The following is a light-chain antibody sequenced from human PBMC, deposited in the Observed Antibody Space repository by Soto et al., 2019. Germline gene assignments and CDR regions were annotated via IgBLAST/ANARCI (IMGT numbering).Light chain of an antibody. Sequence: DIVMTQSPDSLAVSLGERATINCKSSQSVLYSSNNKNYLAWYQQKPGQPPKLLIYWASTRESGVPDRFSGSGSGTAFTLTISSRQAEDVAVYYCQQYYSTPYTFGQGTKLEIK. CDR2: WAS. CDR1: QSVLYSSNNKNY. J-gene: IGKJ2*01. V-gene: IGKV4-1*01. CDR3: QQYYSTPYT.